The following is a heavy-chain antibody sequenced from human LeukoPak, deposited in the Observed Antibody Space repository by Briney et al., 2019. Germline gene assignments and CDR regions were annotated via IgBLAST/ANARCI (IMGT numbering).Heavy chain of an antibody. CDR3: ALEEDSYGTGYYFDY. CDR1: GYTFTGYY. J-gene: IGHJ4*02. V-gene: IGHV1-2*02. Sequence: GASVKVSCKASGYTFTGYYMHWVRQAPGQGLVWMGWINHNSGGTNYAEKFQGRVTMTRDTSISTAYMELSRLRSDDTAVYYCALEEDSYGTGYYFDYWGQGTLVTVSS. CDR2: INHNSGGT. D-gene: IGHD5-18*01.